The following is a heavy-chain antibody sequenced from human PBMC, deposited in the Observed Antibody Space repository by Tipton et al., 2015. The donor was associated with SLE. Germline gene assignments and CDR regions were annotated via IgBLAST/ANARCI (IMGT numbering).Heavy chain of an antibody. Sequence: TLSLTCKVSGGSISRYYWSRIRQPPGKGLEWIGCIYYSGNTNYNPSLKSRVTISVDTSKNQFSLNLCSVTAADTAVYYCARDLSGAHYDLWGRGTLVTVSS. V-gene: IGHV4-59*01. D-gene: IGHD3-3*01. CDR3: ARDLSGAHYDL. CDR2: IYYSGNT. J-gene: IGHJ2*01. CDR1: GGSISRYY.